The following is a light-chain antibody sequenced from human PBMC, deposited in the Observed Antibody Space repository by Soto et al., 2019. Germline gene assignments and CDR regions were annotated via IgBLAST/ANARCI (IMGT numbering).Light chain of an antibody. CDR3: SSYTTSNTRQIV. CDR2: DVS. CDR1: XXXXXGYNY. V-gene: IGLV2-14*03. Sequence: QSVLTQPASVSGSPGQSXTXXXXXXXXXXXGYNYVSWYQHHPGKAPKLMIFDVSNRPSGVSNRFSGSKSGNTASLTISGLQPEDEADYYCSSYTTSNTRQIVFGTGTKLTVL. J-gene: IGLJ1*01.